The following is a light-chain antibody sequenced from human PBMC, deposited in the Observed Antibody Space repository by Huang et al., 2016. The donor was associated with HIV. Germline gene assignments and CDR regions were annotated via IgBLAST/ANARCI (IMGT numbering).Light chain of an antibody. CDR3: QERSIWPPT. CDR1: QSVSSY. J-gene: IGKJ1*01. V-gene: IGKV3-11*01. Sequence: EIVLTQPPAPLSLSPGERATLACRASQSVSSYLAWYQQKPGQAPRLFIYDASTRASGIPARFSGSGSGTDFTLTISSLEPEDFAVYYCQERSIWPPTFGQGTKVEIK. CDR2: DAS.